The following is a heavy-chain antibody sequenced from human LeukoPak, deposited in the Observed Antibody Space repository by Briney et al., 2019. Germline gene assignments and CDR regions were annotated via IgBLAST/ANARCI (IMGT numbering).Heavy chain of an antibody. Sequence: PGGSLRLSCAASGFTFSSYGMHWVRQAPGKGLEWVAVISYDGSNKYYADSVKGRFTISKDNSKNTLYLQMNSLRAEDTAVYYCARDSRGRGVVRRGDVWGQGTTVTVSS. V-gene: IGHV3-30*03. CDR3: ARDSRGRGVVRRGDV. J-gene: IGHJ6*02. CDR1: GFTFSSYG. CDR2: ISYDGSNK. D-gene: IGHD3-3*01.